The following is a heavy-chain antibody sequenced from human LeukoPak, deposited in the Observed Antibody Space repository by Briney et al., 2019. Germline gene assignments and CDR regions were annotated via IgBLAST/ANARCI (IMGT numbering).Heavy chain of an antibody. CDR1: GFTFSSYG. CDR2: ISYDGSNK. V-gene: IGHV3-30*18. Sequence: GSLRLSCAASGFTFSSYGMHWVRQAPGKGLEWVAVISYDGSNKYYADSVKGRFTISRDNSKNTLYLQMNSLRAEDTAVYYCAKVEYSEEYIDYWGQGTLVTVYS. J-gene: IGHJ4*02. D-gene: IGHD6-6*01. CDR3: AKVEYSEEYIDY.